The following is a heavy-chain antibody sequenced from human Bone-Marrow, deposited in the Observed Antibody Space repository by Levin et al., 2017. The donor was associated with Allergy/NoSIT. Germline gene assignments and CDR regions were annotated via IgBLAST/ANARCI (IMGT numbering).Heavy chain of an antibody. CDR2: ISYDGSNK. D-gene: IGHD5-24*01. Sequence: GGSLRLSCAASGFTFSSYGMHWVRQAPGKGLEWVAVISYDGSNKYYADSVKGRFTISRDNSKNTLYLQMNSLRAEDTAVYYCAKDGQGDGYNYLEENYFDYWGQGTLVTVSS. CDR3: AKDGQGDGYNYLEENYFDY. CDR1: GFTFSSYG. J-gene: IGHJ4*02. V-gene: IGHV3-30*18.